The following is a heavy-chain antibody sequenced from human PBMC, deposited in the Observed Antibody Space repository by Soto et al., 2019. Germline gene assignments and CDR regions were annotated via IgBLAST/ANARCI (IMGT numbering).Heavy chain of an antibody. CDR2: ISFDGGDT. CDR1: GFSLSAYG. Sequence: QVQLVESGGGVVQPGRSLRLSCTASGFSLSAYGMHWVRQAPGKGLEWVAFISFDGGDTYYADSLRGRFTVSRDNSKDTLYLQVNSLRDDDTAVFYCSRGRWQKYCANPYCFTFDSWGQGTLVTVSS. CDR3: SRGRWQKYCANPYCFTFDS. D-gene: IGHD2-21*01. V-gene: IGHV3-30*03. J-gene: IGHJ4*02.